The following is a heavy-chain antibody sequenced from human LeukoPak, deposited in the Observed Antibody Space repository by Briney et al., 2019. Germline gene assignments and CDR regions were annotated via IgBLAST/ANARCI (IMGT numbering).Heavy chain of an antibody. CDR3: AKDKGPTIFGGFDP. D-gene: IGHD3-3*01. V-gene: IGHV3-23*01. Sequence: PGGSLRLSCAASGFTFSSYAMSWVRQAPGKGREWVSAISGSGGSTYYADSVKGRFTISRDNSKNTLYLQMNSLRAEDTAVYYCAKDKGPTIFGGFDPWGQGTLVTVSS. CDR1: GFTFSSYA. J-gene: IGHJ5*02. CDR2: ISGSGGST.